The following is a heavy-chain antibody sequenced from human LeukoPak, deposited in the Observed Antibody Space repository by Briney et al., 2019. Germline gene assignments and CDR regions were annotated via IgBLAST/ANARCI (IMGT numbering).Heavy chain of an antibody. D-gene: IGHD2-8*02. J-gene: IGHJ6*02. CDR3: ASSLVLRYYYGMDV. CDR2: IYYSGST. V-gene: IGHV4-39*01. CDR1: GGSISSSSYY. Sequence: SETLSLTCTVSGGSISSSSYYWGWIRQPPGKGLEWIGSIYYSGSTYYNPSLKSRVTISVDTSKNQFSLKLSSVTAADTAVYYCASSLVLRYYYGMDVWGQGTTVTVSS.